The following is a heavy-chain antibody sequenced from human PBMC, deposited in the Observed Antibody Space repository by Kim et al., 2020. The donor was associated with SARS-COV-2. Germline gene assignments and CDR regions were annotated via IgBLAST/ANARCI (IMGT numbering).Heavy chain of an antibody. V-gene: IGHV3-23*01. CDR3: AKGSLFDW. J-gene: IGHJ4*02. Sequence: GGSLRLSCAASGFSFSTFEMSWGRQAPGKGLEWVSTISPNGGQTHYADSVKGRFTIARDNSQNTLYLQMNSLGVEDTAAYFCAKGSLFDWWGQGTRVTVSS. D-gene: IGHD1-26*01. CDR1: GFSFSTFE. CDR2: ISPNGGQT.